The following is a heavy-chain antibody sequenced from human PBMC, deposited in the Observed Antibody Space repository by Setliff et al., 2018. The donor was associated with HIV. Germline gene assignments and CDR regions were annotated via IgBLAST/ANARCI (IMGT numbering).Heavy chain of an antibody. Sequence: GGSLRLSCAASGFTFSGSPIHWVRQASGKGLEWLGRIKTRADNYATAYAASVKGRFTISRDDSMNTAYLQMNSLKIEDTAVYYCTRPQYFYDIGGSDYWGQGTKVTVSS. CDR2: IKTRADNYAT. D-gene: IGHD3-22*01. CDR3: TRPQYFYDIGGSDY. CDR1: GFTFSGSP. V-gene: IGHV3-73*01. J-gene: IGHJ4*02.